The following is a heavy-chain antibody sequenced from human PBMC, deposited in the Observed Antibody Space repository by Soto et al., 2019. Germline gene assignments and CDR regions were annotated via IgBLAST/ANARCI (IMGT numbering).Heavy chain of an antibody. V-gene: IGHV3-30*18. D-gene: IGHD2-2*01. Sequence: QVQLVESGGGVVQPGRSLRLSCAASGFTFSSYGMHWVRQAPGKGLEWVAVISYDGSNKYYADSVKGRFTISRDNSKNTLYLQMNSLRAEDTAVYYCAKGFRDCSSTSCSTYYSYYYMDVWGKGTTVTVSS. CDR3: AKGFRDCSSTSCSTYYSYYYMDV. CDR2: ISYDGSNK. CDR1: GFTFSSYG. J-gene: IGHJ6*03.